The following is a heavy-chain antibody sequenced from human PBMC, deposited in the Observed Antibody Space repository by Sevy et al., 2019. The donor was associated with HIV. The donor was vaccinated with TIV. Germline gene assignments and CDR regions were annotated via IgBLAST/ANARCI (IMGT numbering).Heavy chain of an antibody. D-gene: IGHD5-12*01. CDR2: IIPILGIA. V-gene: IGHV1-69*04. CDR1: GGTFSSYA. CDR3: ARASGGVDPYYYYYGMDV. J-gene: IGHJ6*02. Sequence: ASVKVSCKASGGTFSSYAISWVRQAPGQGLEWMGRIIPILGIANYSQKFQGRVTITADKSTSTAYMELSSLRSEDTAVYYCARASGGVDPYYYYYGMDVWGQGTTVTVSS.